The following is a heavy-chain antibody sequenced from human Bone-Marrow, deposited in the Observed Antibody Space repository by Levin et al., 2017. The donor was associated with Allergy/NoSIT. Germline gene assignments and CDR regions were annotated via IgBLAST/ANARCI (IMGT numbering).Heavy chain of an antibody. Sequence: SGPTLVKPTQTLTLTCTLSGFSLSTTGMRVSWIRQPPGKALEWLARISWDDDKVYSTSLKTRLTISKDTSKNQVVLTMTNMDPVDTATYYCARMGGSYQLDYWGQGTLVTVSS. D-gene: IGHD1-26*01. CDR1: GFSLSTTGMR. CDR2: ISWDDDK. V-gene: IGHV2-70*04. CDR3: ARMGGSYQLDY. J-gene: IGHJ4*02.